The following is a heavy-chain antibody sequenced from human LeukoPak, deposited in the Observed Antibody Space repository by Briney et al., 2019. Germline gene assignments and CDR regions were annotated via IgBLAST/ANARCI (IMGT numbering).Heavy chain of an antibody. V-gene: IGHV3-13*01. D-gene: IGHD2-2*01. CDR1: GFTFSSYD. CDR3: AKEAQGCSITSCYFDS. J-gene: IGHJ4*02. Sequence: GGSLRLSCAASGFTFSSYDMHWVRQATGKGLEWVSAIGTAGDTYYPGSVKGRFTISRENAKNTLFLQMNSLRAEDTAVYYCAKEAQGCSITSCYFDSWGQGTLVTVSS. CDR2: IGTAGDT.